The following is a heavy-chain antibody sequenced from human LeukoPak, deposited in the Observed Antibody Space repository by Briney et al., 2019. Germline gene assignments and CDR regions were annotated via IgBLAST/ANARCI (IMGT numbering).Heavy chain of an antibody. CDR2: IKQDGSEK. V-gene: IGHV3-7*01. J-gene: IGHJ3*02. Sequence: GGSLRLSCAASGFTFSSYWMSWVRQAPGKGLEWVANIKQDGSEKYYVDSVKGRFTISRDNAKNSLYLQMNSLRAEDTAVYYCARAAIVVRDAFDIWGQGTMVTVSS. D-gene: IGHD1-26*01. CDR3: ARAAIVVRDAFDI. CDR1: GFTFSSYW.